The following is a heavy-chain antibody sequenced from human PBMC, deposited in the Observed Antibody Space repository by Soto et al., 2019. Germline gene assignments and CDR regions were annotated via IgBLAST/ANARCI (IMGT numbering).Heavy chain of an antibody. CDR3: ARRYSGYGDY. J-gene: IGHJ4*02. CDR2: IYFSGSA. D-gene: IGHD5-12*01. CDR1: GASISSTYW. Sequence: SETLSLTCVVSGASISSTYWWSWVRQPPGKGLEWIGYIYFSGSANYNPSLKSRVTISVDTSKNQFSLKLSSVTAADTAVYYCARRYSGYGDYWGQGTLVTVSS. V-gene: IGHV4-59*08.